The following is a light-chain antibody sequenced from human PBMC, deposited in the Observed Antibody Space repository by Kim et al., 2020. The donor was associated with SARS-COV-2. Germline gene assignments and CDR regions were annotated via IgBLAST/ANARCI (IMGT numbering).Light chain of an antibody. CDR2: GAS. CDR3: FQYKHWPQT. V-gene: IGKV3-15*01. Sequence: LCPGERATSTCRASQSISSSLAWYQHKPGQAPRLLIYGASTRATGIPAKFSGGGSGTDFTLTISSLQSEDFAVYYCFQYKHWPQTFGQGTRLEIK. CDR1: QSISSS. J-gene: IGKJ5*01.